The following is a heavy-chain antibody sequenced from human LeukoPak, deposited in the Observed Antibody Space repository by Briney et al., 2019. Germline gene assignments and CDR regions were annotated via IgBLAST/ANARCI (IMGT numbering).Heavy chain of an antibody. V-gene: IGHV1-18*01. CDR2: ISAYNGNT. D-gene: IGHD3-22*01. CDR3: ARGSPPRRNYDSRGYYSYYFDY. J-gene: IGHJ4*02. Sequence: GGSLRLSCAASGFTFSSYAMSWVRQAPGKGLEWMGWISAYNGNTHYAQKLQGRVTMTTDTSTSTVYMELRSLRSDDTAVYYCARGSPPRRNYDSRGYYSYYFDYWGQGTLVTVSS. CDR1: GFTFSSYA.